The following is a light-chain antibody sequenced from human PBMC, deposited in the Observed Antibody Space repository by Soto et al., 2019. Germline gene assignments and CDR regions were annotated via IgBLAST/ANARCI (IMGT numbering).Light chain of an antibody. J-gene: IGKJ2*01. CDR1: QRITTY. CDR2: TSG. CDR3: QQSYSIPYT. V-gene: IGKV1-39*01. Sequence: IQMTQSPSSLSASVADRVTITCRASQRITTYLNWYQQKPGKAPKRLISTSGTLQRGVPSRFSGSGSGTDFTLTITALRPEDFATYFCQQSYSIPYTFGQGTKLEIK.